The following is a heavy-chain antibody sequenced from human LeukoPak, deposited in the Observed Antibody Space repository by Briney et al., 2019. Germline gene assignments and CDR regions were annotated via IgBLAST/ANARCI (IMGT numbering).Heavy chain of an antibody. CDR3: AGSGWYGIFDY. D-gene: IGHD6-19*01. V-gene: IGHV4-34*01. CDR1: GGSFSGYY. J-gene: IGHJ4*02. CDR2: INHSGST. Sequence: PSETLSLTCAVYGGSFSGYYWSWIRQPPGKGLEWIGEINHSGSTNYNPSLKSRVTISVDTSKNQFSLKLSSVTAADTAVYYCAGSGWYGIFDYWGQGTLVTVSS.